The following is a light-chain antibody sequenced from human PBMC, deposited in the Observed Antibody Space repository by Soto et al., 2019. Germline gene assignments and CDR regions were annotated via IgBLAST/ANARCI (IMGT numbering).Light chain of an antibody. CDR2: EVS. V-gene: IGLV2-8*01. Sequence: QSVLTQPPSASGSPGQSVTISCTGTSSDVGGYNYVSWYQQHPGKAPKPMIYEVSKRPSGVPDRFSGSKSGNTASLTVSGLQAEDEADYCCNSYAGSNVYVFGTGTKVTVL. CDR1: SSDVGGYNY. CDR3: NSYAGSNVYV. J-gene: IGLJ1*01.